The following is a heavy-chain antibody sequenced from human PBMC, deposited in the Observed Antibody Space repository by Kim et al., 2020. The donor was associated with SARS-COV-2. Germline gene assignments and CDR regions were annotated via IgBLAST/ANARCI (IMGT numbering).Heavy chain of an antibody. CDR3: ATGSAVAGTLVHYYCYHGMDV. D-gene: IGHD6-19*01. CDR2: FDPEDGET. Sequence: ASVKVSCKVSGYTLTELSMHWVRQAPGKGLEWMGGFDPEDGETIYARKFQGWVTMTEDTSTDTAYMELSSLRSEDTAVYYCATGSAVAGTLVHYYCYHGMDVWGQGTTFTVSS. V-gene: IGHV1-24*01. J-gene: IGHJ6*02. CDR1: GYTLTELS.